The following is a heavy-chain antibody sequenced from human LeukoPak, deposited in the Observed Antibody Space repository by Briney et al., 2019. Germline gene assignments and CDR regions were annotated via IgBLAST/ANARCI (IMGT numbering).Heavy chain of an antibody. CDR3: ARDSYWLGGTIGAFDI. Sequence: GGSLRLSCAASGFSFSTSTMNWVRQAPGRGLEWVSSMSSSGSSINYADSVKGRFTISRDNAKTSLYLQINSLRAEDTAVYYCARDSYWLGGTIGAFDIWGQGTMVTVSS. J-gene: IGHJ3*02. CDR2: MSSSGSSI. V-gene: IGHV3-21*01. CDR1: GFSFSTST. D-gene: IGHD3-10*01.